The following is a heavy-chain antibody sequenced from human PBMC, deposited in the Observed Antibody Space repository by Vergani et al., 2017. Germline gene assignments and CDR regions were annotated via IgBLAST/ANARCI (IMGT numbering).Heavy chain of an antibody. V-gene: IGHV3-48*04. J-gene: IGHJ3*02. CDR1: GFTFSSYS. D-gene: IGHD1-1*01. CDR3: ARDQLERLVDHDAFDI. CDR2: ISSSSSTI. Sequence: EVQLVESGGGLVQPGGSLRLSCAASGFTFSSYSMNWVRQAPGKGLEWVSYISSSSSTIYYADSVKGRFTISRDNAKNSLYLQMNRLRAEDTAVYYCARDQLERLVDHDAFDIWGQGTMVTVSS.